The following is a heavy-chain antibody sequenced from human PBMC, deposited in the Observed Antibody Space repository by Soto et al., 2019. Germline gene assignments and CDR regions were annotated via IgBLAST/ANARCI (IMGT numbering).Heavy chain of an antibody. D-gene: IGHD2-15*01. J-gene: IGHJ1*01. CDR1: GFTFSSYA. V-gene: IGHV3-21*01. Sequence: GGSLRLSCAASGFTFSSYAMHWVRQAPGKGLEWVSSISSSSSYIYYADSVKGRFTISRDNAKNSLYLQMNSLRAEDTAVYYCARVPRYCSGGSCYSERYFQHWGQGTLVTVSS. CDR2: ISSSSSYI. CDR3: ARVPRYCSGGSCYSERYFQH.